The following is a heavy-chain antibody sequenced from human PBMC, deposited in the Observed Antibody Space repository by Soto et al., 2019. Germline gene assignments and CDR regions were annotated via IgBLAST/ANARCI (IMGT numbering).Heavy chain of an antibody. J-gene: IGHJ4*02. CDR1: GFTFSNYA. Sequence: QSGGSLRLSCAASGFTFSNYAMTWVRQSPGKGLEWVSAISASGGGADYADSVEGRFTISRDNSENTMFLQMDSLRAEDTAIYYCAKEIAVTGTSYWGQGTLVTVSS. CDR2: ISASGGGA. D-gene: IGHD6-19*01. V-gene: IGHV3-23*01. CDR3: AKEIAVTGTSY.